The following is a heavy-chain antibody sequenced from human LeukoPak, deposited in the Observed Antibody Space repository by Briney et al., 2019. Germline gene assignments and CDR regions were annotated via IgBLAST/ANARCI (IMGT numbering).Heavy chain of an antibody. Sequence: PSQTLSLTCTVSGGSISSGGYYWSWIRQHPGKGLEWIGYIYYSGSTYYNPSLKSRVTISVDTSKNQFSLKLSSVTAADTAVYYCASSTYCSGGSCYSENAFDIWGQGTMVTVSS. CDR1: GGSISSGGYY. CDR3: ASSTYCSGGSCYSENAFDI. V-gene: IGHV4-30-4*08. J-gene: IGHJ3*02. D-gene: IGHD2-15*01. CDR2: IYYSGST.